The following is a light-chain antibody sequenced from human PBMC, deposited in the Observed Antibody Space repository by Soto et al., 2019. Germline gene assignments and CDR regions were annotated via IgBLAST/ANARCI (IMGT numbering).Light chain of an antibody. J-gene: IGKJ4*01. V-gene: IGKV3-20*01. CDR3: KHDGYSAT. CDR1: QSVSSSY. CDR2: GAS. Sequence: EFVFTHSPFRLSLFPGQRAHLSCMASQSVSSSYLGWYQQKPGQAPRLLIYGASSRATGIPDRFSGSGSGTDFTLTISRLEPEYFAVYYCKHDGYSATFGGGTKVDIK.